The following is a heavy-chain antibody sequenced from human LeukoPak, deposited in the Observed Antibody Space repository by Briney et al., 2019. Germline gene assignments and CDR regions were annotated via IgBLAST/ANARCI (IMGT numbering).Heavy chain of an antibody. CDR2: INSDGSTT. Sequence: PGGSLRLSCAASGFTFSSHWMHWVRQAPGKGLVWVSRINSDGSTTTYADTVKGRFTISRDNANNTLYLQMNSLRAEDTAVYYCVKDKYPVVVAATLDYWGQGILVTVSS. V-gene: IGHV3-74*01. CDR3: VKDKYPVVVAATLDY. D-gene: IGHD2-15*01. J-gene: IGHJ4*02. CDR1: GFTFSSHW.